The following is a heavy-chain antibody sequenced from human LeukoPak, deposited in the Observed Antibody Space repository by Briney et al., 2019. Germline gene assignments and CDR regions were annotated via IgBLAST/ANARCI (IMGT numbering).Heavy chain of an antibody. V-gene: IGHV3-23*01. CDR3: AKGRSVKLASYYYYMDV. CDR2: ISGSGGST. Sequence: PGGSLRLSCAASRFTFSSYAMSWVRQAPGKGLEWVSAISGSGGSTYYADSVKGRFTISRDNSKNTLYLQMNSLRAEDTAVYYCAKGRSVKLASYYYYMDVWGKGTTVTVSS. J-gene: IGHJ6*03. CDR1: RFTFSSYA. D-gene: IGHD6-6*01.